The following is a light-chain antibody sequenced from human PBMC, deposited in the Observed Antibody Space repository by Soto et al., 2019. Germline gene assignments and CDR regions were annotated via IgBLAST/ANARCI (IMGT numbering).Light chain of an antibody. CDR3: QQHGSSPWT. J-gene: IGKJ1*01. V-gene: IGKV3-20*01. CDR1: RSISTY. Sequence: ETVLTQSPATLSLSPGERATLSCRASRSISTYLAWFQQKPGQPPTLLIYGASSRATGIPDRFSGSGSGTDFSLTISRLEPEDFAVYYCQQHGSSPWTFGQGTKVDIK. CDR2: GAS.